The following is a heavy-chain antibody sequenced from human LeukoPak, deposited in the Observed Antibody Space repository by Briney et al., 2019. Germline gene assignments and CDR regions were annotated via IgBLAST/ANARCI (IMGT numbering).Heavy chain of an antibody. V-gene: IGHV5-51*01. CDR3: ARQMTTTWFDP. CDR1: GYSFTSYW. J-gene: IGHJ5*02. Sequence: GESLKISCQGSGYSFTSYWIGWVRQMPGKGLEWIGIIYPGDSDTRYSTSFQGQVTISADKSISTAYLQWSSLKASDTAMYYCARQMTTTWFDPWGQGTLVTVSS. D-gene: IGHD4-17*01. CDR2: IYPGDSDT.